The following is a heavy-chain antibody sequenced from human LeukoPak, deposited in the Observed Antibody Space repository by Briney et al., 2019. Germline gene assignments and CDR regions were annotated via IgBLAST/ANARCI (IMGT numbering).Heavy chain of an antibody. V-gene: IGHV4-39*07. D-gene: IGHD6-13*01. Sequence: SETLSLTCTVSGGSMSNYYWSWIRQPPGKGLEWIGSIYYSGSTYYNPSLKSRVTISVDTSKNQFSLKLSSVTAADTAVYYCARAAAGNLLDYWGQGTLVTVSS. J-gene: IGHJ4*02. CDR2: IYYSGST. CDR3: ARAAAGNLLDY. CDR1: GGSMSNYY.